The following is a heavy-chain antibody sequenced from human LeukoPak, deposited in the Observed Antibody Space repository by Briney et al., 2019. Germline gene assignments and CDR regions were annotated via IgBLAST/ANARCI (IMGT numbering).Heavy chain of an antibody. CDR1: GYTFTSYG. D-gene: IGHD2-2*01. Sequence: ASVKVSCKASGYTFTSYGTSWVRQAPGQGLEWMGWISAYNGNTNYAQKLQGRVTMTTDTSTSTAYMELRSLRSDDTAVYYCARDIIRYCSSTSCYPGAFDIWGQGTMVTVSS. J-gene: IGHJ3*02. CDR2: ISAYNGNT. V-gene: IGHV1-18*01. CDR3: ARDIIRYCSSTSCYPGAFDI.